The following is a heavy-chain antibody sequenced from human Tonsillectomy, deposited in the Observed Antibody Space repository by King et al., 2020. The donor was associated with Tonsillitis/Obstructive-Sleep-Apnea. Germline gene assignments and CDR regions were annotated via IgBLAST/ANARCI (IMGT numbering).Heavy chain of an antibody. J-gene: IGHJ4*02. Sequence: VQLQESGPGLVKPSETLSLTCTVSGGSISSYYWSWIRQPPGKGLEWIGYIYYSGSTNYNPSLKSRVTISVDTSKNQFSLKLSSVTAADTAVYYCARGVQLDLLADAFDYWGQGTLVTVSS. CDR1: GGSISSYY. D-gene: IGHD1-1*01. V-gene: IGHV4-59*08. CDR3: ARGVQLDLLADAFDY. CDR2: IYYSGST.